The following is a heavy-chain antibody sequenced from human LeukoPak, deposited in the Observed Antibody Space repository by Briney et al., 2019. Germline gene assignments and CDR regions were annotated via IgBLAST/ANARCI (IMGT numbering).Heavy chain of an antibody. V-gene: IGHV4-34*01. CDR1: GGSLSSYY. CDR2: INHSGST. D-gene: IGHD3-10*01. Sequence: SETLSLTCTVSGGSLSSYYWSWIRQPPGKGLEWIGEINHSGSTNYNPSLKSRVTISVDTSKNQFSLKLSSVTAADTAVYYCASPYGSGSSTDYWGQGTLVTVSS. CDR3: ASPYGSGSSTDY. J-gene: IGHJ4*02.